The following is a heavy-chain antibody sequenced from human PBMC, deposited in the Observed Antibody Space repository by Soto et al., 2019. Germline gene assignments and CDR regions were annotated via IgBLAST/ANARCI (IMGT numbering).Heavy chain of an antibody. D-gene: IGHD3-3*01. V-gene: IGHV4-30-4*01. CDR3: ARGATYDFWSGRRAGNWFDP. CDR1: GGSISSGDYY. J-gene: IGHJ5*02. Sequence: QVQLQESGPGLVKPSQTLSLTCTVSGGSISSGDYYWSWIRQPPGKGLEWIGYIYYSGSTYYNPSLKRRVTKSVDTSKNHVSLKLSSVTAADTAVYYCARGATYDFWSGRRAGNWFDPWRQGTLVTVSS. CDR2: IYYSGST.